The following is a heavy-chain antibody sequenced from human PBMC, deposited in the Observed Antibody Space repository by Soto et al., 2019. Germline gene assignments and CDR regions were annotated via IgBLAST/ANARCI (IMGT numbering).Heavy chain of an antibody. CDR2: ISYDGSNK. CDR1: GFTFSSYG. J-gene: IGHJ6*02. V-gene: IGHV3-30*18. CDR3: AKDRQPPYYYYYYGMDV. Sequence: GGSLRLSCAASGFTFSSYGMHWVRQAPGKGLEWVAVISYDGSNKYYADSVKGRFTISRDNSKNTLYLQMNSLRAEDTAVYYCAKDRQPPYYYYYYGMDVWGQGTTVTVSS.